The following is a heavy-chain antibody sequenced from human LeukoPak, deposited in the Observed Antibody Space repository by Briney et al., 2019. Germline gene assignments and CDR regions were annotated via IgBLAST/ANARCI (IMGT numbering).Heavy chain of an antibody. V-gene: IGHV3-48*04. CDR2: ICSRSSTI. J-gene: IGHJ6*03. CDR3: ARDGSSARNYYYYYIDV. CDR1: GYTFNSYS. D-gene: IGHD6-25*01. Sequence: GGSLRLSCAASGYTFNSYSMNWVRQAPGKGLEWVSYICSRSSTIYYADSVKRRFTISKDNAKNSLYLQMNTLRAEDTAVYYCARDGSSARNYYYYYIDVWGKGTTVTVSS.